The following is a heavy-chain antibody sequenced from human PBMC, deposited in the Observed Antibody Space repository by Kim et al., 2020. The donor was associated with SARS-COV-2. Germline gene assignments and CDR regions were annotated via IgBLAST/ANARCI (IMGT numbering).Heavy chain of an antibody. CDR3: ARGGQGCSDGTCYTRWLDP. Sequence: SETLSLTCTVSGGSISGYYWSWIRQPPGKGLEWIGYIYSSGSTSYNPSLKSRLTMSIDTSKNQFSLKLSSVATADTAVFYCARGGQGCSDGTCYTRWLDPWGQGTLVTVSS. V-gene: IGHV4-59*13. CDR1: GGSISGYY. D-gene: IGHD2-15*01. J-gene: IGHJ5*02. CDR2: IYSSGST.